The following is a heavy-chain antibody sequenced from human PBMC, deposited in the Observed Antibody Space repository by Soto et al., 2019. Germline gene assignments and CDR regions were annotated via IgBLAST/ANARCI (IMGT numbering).Heavy chain of an antibody. CDR2: INPTGGST. Sequence: ASVKVCCKASGDTFTNYYMHWVRQAPGQGLEWMGIINPTGGSTYYAQKFQGRVTMTSDTSTTTVYMELSSLRSEDTAVYYCARGGQGGMDVCGQQTSVTVSS. V-gene: IGHV1-46*01. J-gene: IGHJ6*02. CDR1: GDTFTNYY. D-gene: IGHD1-26*01. CDR3: ARGGQGGMDV.